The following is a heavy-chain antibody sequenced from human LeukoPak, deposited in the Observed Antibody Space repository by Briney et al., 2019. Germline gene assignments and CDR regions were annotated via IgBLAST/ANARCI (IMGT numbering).Heavy chain of an antibody. D-gene: IGHD3-3*01. V-gene: IGHV4-39*01. J-gene: IGHJ4*02. CDR3: QAGGYDFWSGYPYNFDY. CDR1: GGSISSSSYY. Sequence: SETLSLTCTVSGGSISSSSYYWGWIRQPPGKGLEWIGSIYYSGSTYYNPSLKSRVTTSVDTSKNQFSLKLSSVTAADTAVYYCQAGGYDFWSGYPYNFDYWGQGTLVTVSS. CDR2: IYYSGST.